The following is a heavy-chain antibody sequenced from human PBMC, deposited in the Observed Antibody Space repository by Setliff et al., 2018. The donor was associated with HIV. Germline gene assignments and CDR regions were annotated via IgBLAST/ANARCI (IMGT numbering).Heavy chain of an antibody. D-gene: IGHD4-17*01. Sequence: GGSLRLSCAASGFTFSTHAMTWVRQAPGKGLEWVSVFSAGGGRTYYADSVRGRFTISRDNSKNTLYLQMNSLRAEDTAVYYCAKDRWGLYGDLYHYYYYMDVWGKGTSVTVS. CDR1: GFTFSTHA. J-gene: IGHJ6*03. V-gene: IGHV3-23*01. CDR3: AKDRWGLYGDLYHYYYYMDV. CDR2: FSAGGGRT.